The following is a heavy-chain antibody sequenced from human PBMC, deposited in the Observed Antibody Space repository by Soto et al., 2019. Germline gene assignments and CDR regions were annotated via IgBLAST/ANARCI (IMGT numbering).Heavy chain of an antibody. Sequence: EVRLVESGGGLIQPGGSLRLSCAASGFTVSSNYMSWVRQAPGKGLEWVSVIYSGGSTYYADSVKGRFTISRDNSKNTLYLQMNSLRAEDTAVYYCATRYFDWLPNYYGMDVWGQGTTVTVSS. D-gene: IGHD3-9*01. J-gene: IGHJ6*02. CDR1: GFTVSSNY. V-gene: IGHV3-53*01. CDR2: IYSGGST. CDR3: ATRYFDWLPNYYGMDV.